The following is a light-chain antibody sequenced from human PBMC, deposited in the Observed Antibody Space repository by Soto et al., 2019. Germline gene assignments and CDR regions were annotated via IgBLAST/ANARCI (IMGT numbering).Light chain of an antibody. Sequence: DIQMTQSPSTLSATVGDRVTITCRASQTIGTWLAWYQHKPGKAPKFLIYHASSVETAVPSRINSSGSETEITLTIDNLQPEDFATEYCHPYKSELFSSGQGTKLEI. CDR3: HPYKSELFS. J-gene: IGKJ2*01. CDR1: QTIGTW. CDR2: HAS. V-gene: IGKV1-5*01.